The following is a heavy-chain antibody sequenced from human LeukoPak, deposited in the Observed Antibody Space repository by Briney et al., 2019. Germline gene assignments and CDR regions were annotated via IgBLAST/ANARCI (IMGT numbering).Heavy chain of an antibody. Sequence: GASLQISCKGSGYTFSNYWIAWARQLPGKGLEWMGIIFPGDSETSYSPSFRGQVIISADRSINTAYLQWNSLKASDTAMYYSARLSRSRKHGSTSGVEYWGQGTLVSVSS. CDR2: IFPGDSET. V-gene: IGHV5-51*01. CDR3: ARLSRSRKHGSTSGVEY. D-gene: IGHD3-10*01. J-gene: IGHJ4*02. CDR1: GYTFSNYW.